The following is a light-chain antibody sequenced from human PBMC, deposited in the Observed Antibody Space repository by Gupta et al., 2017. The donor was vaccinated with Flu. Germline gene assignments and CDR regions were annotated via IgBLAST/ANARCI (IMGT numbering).Light chain of an antibody. CDR3: QEYNSYWA. CDR1: QSISSW. CDR2: KAS. Sequence: DIHLTQSPSTLSASVGDRVTITCRASQSISSWLSWYQQKPGKAPKLLIYKASTLESGVPSRFSGSGFGTEFTLTISRLQPDDFATYYCQEYNSYWAFGQGTKVEIK. J-gene: IGKJ1*01. V-gene: IGKV1-5*03.